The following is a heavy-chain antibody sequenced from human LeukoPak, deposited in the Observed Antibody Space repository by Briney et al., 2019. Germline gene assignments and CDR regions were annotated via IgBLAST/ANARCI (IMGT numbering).Heavy chain of an antibody. Sequence: PSETLSLTCTVSDTSINTYYWSWIRQPAGKGLEWIGHIYTTGTTNYNPSLKSRVTMSIDTSKNQFSLNLRSVTAADTAVYYCAKVAKYYYGSETYFFFDHWGQGTLVTVSP. J-gene: IGHJ4*02. CDR3: AKVAKYYYGSETYFFFDH. CDR1: DTSINTYY. V-gene: IGHV4-4*07. CDR2: IYTTGTT. D-gene: IGHD3-10*01.